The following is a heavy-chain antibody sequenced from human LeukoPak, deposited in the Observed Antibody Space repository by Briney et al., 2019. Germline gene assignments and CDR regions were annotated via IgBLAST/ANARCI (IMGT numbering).Heavy chain of an antibody. V-gene: IGHV4-34*01. CDR1: GGSFSGYT. CDR2: INDIGNT. D-gene: IGHD5-18*01. J-gene: IGHJ4*02. CDR3: VRRGYDSGQEIGDY. Sequence: SETLSLTCGVYGGSFSGYTWDWIRQPPGKGLEWIGEINDIGNTNYNPSLKSRLTISVDKSKNQFSLKVSSVTAADTVVYYCVRRGYDSGQEIGDYWGQGTLVTVSS.